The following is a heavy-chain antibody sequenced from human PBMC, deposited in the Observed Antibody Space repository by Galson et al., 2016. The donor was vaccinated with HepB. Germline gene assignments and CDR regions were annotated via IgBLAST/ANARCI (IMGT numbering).Heavy chain of an antibody. CDR3: ARRGAVKVRGFDI. Sequence: SETLSLTFSVSGGSISSGSYYWGWLRQPPGKGLEWIGYIYYSGSTNYNPSLKSRVTMSVDTSKNQFSLRLSSVTAADTAVYYCARRGAVKVRGFDIWGQGTMVTVSS. CDR1: GGSISSGSYY. CDR2: IYYSGST. D-gene: IGHD6-19*01. V-gene: IGHV4-61*05. J-gene: IGHJ3*02.